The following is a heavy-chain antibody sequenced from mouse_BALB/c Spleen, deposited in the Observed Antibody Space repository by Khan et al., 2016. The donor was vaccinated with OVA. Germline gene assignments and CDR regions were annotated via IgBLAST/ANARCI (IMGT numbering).Heavy chain of an antibody. CDR1: GYAFSSYW. V-gene: IGHV1-80*01. CDR2: IYPGDGDT. CDR3: ARHYVMDY. Sequence: QVTLKVSGAELVRPGSSVKISCKASGYAFSSYWMNWVKQRPGQGLEWIGQIYPGDGDTNYNGKFKGKATLTADKSSSTAYMQLSSLTSEDSAVYCCARHYVMDYWGQGTSVTVSS. J-gene: IGHJ4*01.